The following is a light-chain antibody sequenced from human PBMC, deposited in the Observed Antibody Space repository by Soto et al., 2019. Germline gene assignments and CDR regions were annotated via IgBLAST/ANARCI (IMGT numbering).Light chain of an antibody. CDR2: GTS. CDR1: ETIGRAY. V-gene: IGKV3-20*01. J-gene: IGKJ2*01. CDR3: HQYATPPFT. Sequence: IVLTQSPGTVSLSPGERATLSCRASETIGRAYFAWYQHRPGRTPRLVLSGTSNRAAGVPDRFGGSGSGADFTLTISGVEPEDFAVYYCHQYATPPFTFGQGTKLEIK.